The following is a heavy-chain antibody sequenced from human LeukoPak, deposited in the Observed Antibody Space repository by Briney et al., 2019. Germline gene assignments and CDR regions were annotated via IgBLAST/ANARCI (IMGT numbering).Heavy chain of an antibody. CDR1: GGSFSGYY. J-gene: IGHJ4*02. D-gene: IGHD2-15*01. Sequence: KPSETLSLTCAVYGGSFSGYYWSWIRQPPGKGLEWIGEINHSGSTNYNPSLKSRVTISVDTSKNQFSLKLSSVTAADTAVYYCANTRYCSGGSCYRVGEFDYWGQGTLVTVSS. CDR3: ANTRYCSGGSCYRVGEFDY. CDR2: INHSGST. V-gene: IGHV4-34*01.